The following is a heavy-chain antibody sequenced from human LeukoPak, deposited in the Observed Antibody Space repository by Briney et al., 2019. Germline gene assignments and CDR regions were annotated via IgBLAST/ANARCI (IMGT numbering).Heavy chain of an antibody. Sequence: SETLSLTCTVSGGPITSHYWIWIRQPPGKGLEWIGYIYYSGSTNYNPSLKSRVTISVDTSKNQFSLKLSSVTAADTAVYYCAREAYCGGDCYSGFDYWGQGTLVTVSS. V-gene: IGHV4-59*11. J-gene: IGHJ4*02. CDR1: GGPITSHY. CDR3: AREAYCGGDCYSGFDY. D-gene: IGHD2-21*02. CDR2: IYYSGST.